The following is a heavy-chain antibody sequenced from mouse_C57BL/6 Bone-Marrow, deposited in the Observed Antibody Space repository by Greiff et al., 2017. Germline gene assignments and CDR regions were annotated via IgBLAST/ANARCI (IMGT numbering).Heavy chain of an antibody. CDR2: IDPNSGGT. J-gene: IGHJ1*03. CDR1: GYTFTSYW. D-gene: IGHD2-3*01. CDR3: ARSMMVKRYFDV. Sequence: QVQLKQPGAELVKPGASVKLSCKASGYTFTSYWMHWVKQRPGRGLEWIGRIDPNSGGTKYNEKFKSKATLTVDKPSSTAYMQLSILTSEDSAVYYCARSMMVKRYFDVWGTGTTVTVSS. V-gene: IGHV1-72*01.